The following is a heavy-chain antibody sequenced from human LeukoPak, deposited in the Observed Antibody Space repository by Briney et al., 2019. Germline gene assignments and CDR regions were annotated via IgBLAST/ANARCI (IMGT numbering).Heavy chain of an antibody. D-gene: IGHD6-13*01. Sequence: GGSLRLSCAASGFTFSGSALHWVRQASGKGLEWVGRIRSTANGYATAYAASVKGRFTISRDDSKNTAYLQMDSLKTEDTAVYYCATRIAAAGAFDYWGQGTLVTVSS. V-gene: IGHV3-73*01. CDR1: GFTFSGSA. CDR2: IRSTANGYAT. J-gene: IGHJ4*02. CDR3: ATRIAAAGAFDY.